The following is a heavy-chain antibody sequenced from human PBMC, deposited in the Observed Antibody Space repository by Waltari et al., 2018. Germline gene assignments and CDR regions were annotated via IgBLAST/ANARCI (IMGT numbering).Heavy chain of an antibody. V-gene: IGHV4-34*01. Sequence: GPPPQWGPGPLKPSGTPSLTCHGQGGSFRGLHLNWIPQPPGKGLEWIGEINHSGSTNYNPSLKSRVTISVDTSKNQFSLKLSSVTAADTAVYYCARGFGIAAAGIWDYWGQGTLVTVSS. D-gene: IGHD6-13*01. CDR2: INHSGST. J-gene: IGHJ4*02. CDR3: ARGFGIAAAGIWDY. CDR1: GGSFRGLH.